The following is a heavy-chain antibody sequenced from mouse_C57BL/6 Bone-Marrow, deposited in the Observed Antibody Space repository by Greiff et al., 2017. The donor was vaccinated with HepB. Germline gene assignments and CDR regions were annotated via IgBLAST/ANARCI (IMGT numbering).Heavy chain of an antibody. CDR3: ARNYHYYGSSLYFDY. D-gene: IGHD1-1*01. CDR1: GFSLTSYG. Sequence: VQGVESGPGLVQPSQSLSITCTVSGFSLTSYGVHWVRQSPGKGLEWLGVIWSGGSTDYNAAFISRLSISKDNSKSQVFFKMNSLQADDTAIYYCARNYHYYGSSLYFDYWGQGTTLTVSS. CDR2: IWSGGST. V-gene: IGHV2-2*01. J-gene: IGHJ2*01.